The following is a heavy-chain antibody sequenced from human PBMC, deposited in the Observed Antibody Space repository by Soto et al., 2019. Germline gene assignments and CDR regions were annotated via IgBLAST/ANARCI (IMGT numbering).Heavy chain of an antibody. Sequence: PSQTLSLTCAISGDSVSSNSAAWNWIRQSPSRGLEWLGRTYYRSKWYNDYAVSVKSRITINPDTSKNQFSLQLNSVTPEDTAVYYCARDRNLYYYDSSGYPAPYYYYGMDVWGQGTTVTVS. J-gene: IGHJ6*02. CDR3: ARDRNLYYYDSSGYPAPYYYYGMDV. D-gene: IGHD3-22*01. V-gene: IGHV6-1*01. CDR1: GDSVSSNSAA. CDR2: TYYRSKWYN.